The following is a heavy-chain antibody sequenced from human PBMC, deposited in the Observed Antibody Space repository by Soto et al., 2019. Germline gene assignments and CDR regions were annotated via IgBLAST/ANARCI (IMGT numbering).Heavy chain of an antibody. V-gene: IGHV5-51*01. J-gene: IGHJ6*02. CDR1: GYSFTSYW. Sequence: PGESLKISCKGSGYSFTSYWIGWVRQMPGKGLEWMGIIYPGDSDTRYSPSFQGQVTISADKSISTAYLQWSSLKASDTAMYYCARIRATPYYYYYYGMDVWGQGTLVTVSS. CDR2: IYPGDSDT. CDR3: ARIRATPYYYYYYGMDV. D-gene: IGHD5-12*01.